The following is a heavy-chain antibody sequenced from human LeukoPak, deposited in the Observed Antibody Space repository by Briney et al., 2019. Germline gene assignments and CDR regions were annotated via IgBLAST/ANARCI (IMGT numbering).Heavy chain of an antibody. CDR2: IYYSGST. CDR3: ARGMYYYDSSGYYYDPSEYFQH. Sequence: ASETLSLTCTDSGGSISSYYWSWIRQPPGKGLEWIGYIYYSGSTNYNPSLKSRVTISVDTSKNQFSLKLSSVTAADTAVYYCARGMYYYDSSGYYYDPSEYFQHWGQGTLVTVSS. V-gene: IGHV4-59*01. D-gene: IGHD3-22*01. J-gene: IGHJ1*01. CDR1: GGSISSYY.